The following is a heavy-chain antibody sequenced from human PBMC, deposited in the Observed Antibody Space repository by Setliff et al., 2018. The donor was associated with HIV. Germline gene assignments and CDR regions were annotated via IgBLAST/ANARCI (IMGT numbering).Heavy chain of an antibody. D-gene: IGHD2-2*01. CDR1: GFTLSRCW. CDR3: AKLLPAADMAREIDS. J-gene: IGHJ4*02. V-gene: IGHV3-7*01. CDR2: IKQDGSEK. Sequence: GGSLRLSCVASGFTLSRCWMSWVRQAPGKGLEWVGNIKQDGSEKNYVDSVMGRFTISRDNAKNTLYLQMNSLTADDTAVYYCAKLLPAADMAREIDSWGQGTLVTVSS.